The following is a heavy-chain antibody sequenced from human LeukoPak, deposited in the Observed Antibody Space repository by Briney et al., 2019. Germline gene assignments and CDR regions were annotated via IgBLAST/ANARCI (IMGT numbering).Heavy chain of an antibody. CDR3: ARTRVTMIRGGRIDY. V-gene: IGHV4-34*01. D-gene: IGHD3-10*01. CDR2: INHSGST. Sequence: SETLSLTRAVYGGSFSDFYWTWIRQPPGRGLEWIGEINHSGSTNYNPSLKSRVTILVDTSKNQFSLNLGSVTAADTAVYYCARTRVTMIRGGRIDYWGQGTLVTVSS. CDR1: GGSFSDFY. J-gene: IGHJ4*02.